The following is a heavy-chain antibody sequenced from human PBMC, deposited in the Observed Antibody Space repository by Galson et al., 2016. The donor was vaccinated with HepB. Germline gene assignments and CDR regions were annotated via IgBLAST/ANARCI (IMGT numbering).Heavy chain of an antibody. CDR2: ISSSGDTI. CDR1: RFTFSDYY. J-gene: IGHJ4*02. Sequence: SLRLSCADSRFTFSDYYMSWIRQAPGKGLEFVSYISSSGDTIYYADSVKGRFTISRDNTKNSLSLQMNSLRAEEPAVYYCAREAIRGSSRDDFDYWGQGTLVTVSS. CDR3: AREAIRGSSRDDFDY. V-gene: IGHV3-11*04. D-gene: IGHD2-2*01.